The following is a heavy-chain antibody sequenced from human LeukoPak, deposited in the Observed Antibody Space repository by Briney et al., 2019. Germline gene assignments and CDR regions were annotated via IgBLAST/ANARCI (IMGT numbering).Heavy chain of an antibody. J-gene: IGHJ3*02. CDR1: GYTFTSYG. CDR3: ARVPFVEIATIKAFDI. CDR2: MNPNSGNT. Sequence: GASVKVSCKASGYTFTSYGISWVRQAPGQGLEWMGWMNPNSGNTGYAQKFQGRVTMTRNTSISTAYMEPSSLRSEDTAVYYCARVPFVEIATIKAFDIWGQGTMVTVSS. V-gene: IGHV1-8*02. D-gene: IGHD5-24*01.